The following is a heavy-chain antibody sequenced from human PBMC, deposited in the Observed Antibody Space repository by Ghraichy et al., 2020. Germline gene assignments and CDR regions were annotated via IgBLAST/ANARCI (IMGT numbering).Heavy chain of an antibody. CDR1: GFTVSSNY. D-gene: IGHD3-10*01. V-gene: IGHV3-66*02. CDR2: IYSGGST. J-gene: IGHJ3*02. Sequence: GESLNISCAASGFTVSSNYMSWVRQAPGKGLEWVSVIYSGGSTYYADSVKGRFTISRDNSKNTLYLQMKSLRAEDTAVYYCARDRWFGEPQDAFDIWGQGTMVTVSS. CDR3: ARDRWFGEPQDAFDI.